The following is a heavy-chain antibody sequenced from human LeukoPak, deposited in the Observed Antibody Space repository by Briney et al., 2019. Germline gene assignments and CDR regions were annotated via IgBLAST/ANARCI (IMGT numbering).Heavy chain of an antibody. CDR2: INSDGSST. V-gene: IGHV3-74*01. J-gene: IGHJ4*02. CDR3: VAATDDFWSGHSLDY. D-gene: IGHD3-3*01. Sequence: GGSLRLSCAASGFTFSRYRMHWVRQVSGKGLVWVSRINSDGSSTSYADSVKGRFTISRDNAKNTLYLQMNSLRAEDTAVYYCVAATDDFWSGHSLDYWGQGTLVTVSS. CDR1: GFTFSRYR.